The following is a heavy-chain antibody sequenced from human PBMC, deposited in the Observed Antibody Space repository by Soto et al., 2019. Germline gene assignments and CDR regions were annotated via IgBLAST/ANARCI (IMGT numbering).Heavy chain of an antibody. CDR3: ARDSGSGSL. J-gene: IGHJ1*01. V-gene: IGHV4-39*02. CDR2: IYHTGNA. D-gene: IGHD1-26*01. Sequence: SETLYLTCGVSGDSISNSRFYWAWIRQPPGEGLEWIGSIYHTGNAYYNPSLKSRVSMSVDTSKNHFSLKMNSVTPADTAVYYCARDSGSGSLWGQGTRVTVS. CDR1: GDSISNSRFY.